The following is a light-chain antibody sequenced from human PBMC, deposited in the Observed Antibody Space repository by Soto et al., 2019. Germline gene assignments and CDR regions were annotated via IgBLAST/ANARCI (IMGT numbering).Light chain of an antibody. CDR1: QSISNW. CDR3: QQYNSFSRT. CDR2: DAS. J-gene: IGKJ1*01. V-gene: IGKV1-5*01. Sequence: DIQMTQSPSTLSASVGAIVSITCRASQSISNWLAWYQQKPGKAPKLLIYDASSLESGVPSRFSGSRSGTEFTLTISSLQPADFATYYCQQYNSFSRTFGQGTKVEIK.